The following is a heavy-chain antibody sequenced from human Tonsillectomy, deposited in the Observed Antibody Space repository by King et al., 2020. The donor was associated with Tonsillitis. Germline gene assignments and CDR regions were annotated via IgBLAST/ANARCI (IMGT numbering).Heavy chain of an antibody. Sequence: HVQLPQWGAGLLKPSETLSLPCAVYSGSFSDYYWSWIRQPPGKGLEWIGEINHSGSTNYNSSLKSRVLISLDTSREHFSLNLNSVTAADTAVYYCAREGRAEGRTSGAFDIWGQGTMVTVSS. CDR1: SGSFSDYY. V-gene: IGHV4-34*01. CDR2: INHSGST. CDR3: AREGRAEGRTSGAFDI. J-gene: IGHJ3*02. D-gene: IGHD2-2*01.